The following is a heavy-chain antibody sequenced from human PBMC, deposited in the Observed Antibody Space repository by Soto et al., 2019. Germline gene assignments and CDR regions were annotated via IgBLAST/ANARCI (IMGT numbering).Heavy chain of an antibody. J-gene: IGHJ4*02. CDR2: IIGSSTYI. CDR3: ARDVPNWNFAS. D-gene: IGHD1-1*01. V-gene: IGHV3-21*03. Sequence: EVQLVESGGGLVKPGGSLRLSCAASGFSFSTYSMNWVRQAPGKGLEWVSSIIGSSTYIFYADSVKGRFTISRDNAKNPLYLQMNSLRAEDTAVYYCARDVPNWNFASWGQGTLVTVSS. CDR1: GFSFSTYS.